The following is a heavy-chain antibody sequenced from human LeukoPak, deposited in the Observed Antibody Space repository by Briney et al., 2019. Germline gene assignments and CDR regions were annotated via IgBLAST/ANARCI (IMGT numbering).Heavy chain of an antibody. V-gene: IGHV4-30-2*01. J-gene: IGHJ4*02. CDR3: ARVRAEGDYWHEEIDY. CDR2: IYHSGST. D-gene: IGHD4-17*01. Sequence: PSETLSLTCAVSAGSISSGGYSWSWIRQPPGKGLEWIGYIYHSGSTYYNPSLKSRVTISVDRSQNQFSLKLSSVTAADTAVYYCARVRAEGDYWHEEIDYWGQGTLVTVSS. CDR1: AGSISSGGYS.